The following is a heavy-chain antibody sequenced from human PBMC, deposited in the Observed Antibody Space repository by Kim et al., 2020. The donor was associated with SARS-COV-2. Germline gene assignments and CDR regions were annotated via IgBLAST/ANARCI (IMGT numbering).Heavy chain of an antibody. Sequence: SETLSLTCAVYGGSFSGYYWSWIRQPPGKVLEWIGEINHSGSTNYNPSLKSRFTISVDTSKNQFSLKLSSVTAADTAVYYCAGYNYPRDFDYWGQGTLVTVSS. V-gene: IGHV4-34*01. J-gene: IGHJ4*02. CDR2: INHSGST. CDR3: AGYNYPRDFDY. CDR1: GGSFSGYY. D-gene: IGHD5-12*01.